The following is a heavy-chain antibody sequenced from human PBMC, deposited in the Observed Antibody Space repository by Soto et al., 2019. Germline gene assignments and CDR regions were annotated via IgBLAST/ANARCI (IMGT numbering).Heavy chain of an antibody. CDR1: GFTFSSYG. CDR3: ARVGRYCSGGSCYPSGYFDY. J-gene: IGHJ4*02. D-gene: IGHD2-15*01. CDR2: IWYDGSNK. V-gene: IGHV3-33*01. Sequence: QVQLVESGGGVVQPGRSLRLSCAASGFTFSSYGMHWVRQAPGKGLEWVAVIWYDGSNKYYAGSVKGRFTISRDNSKNTLYLQMNSLRAEDTAVYYCARVGRYCSGGSCYPSGYFDYWGQGTLVTVSS.